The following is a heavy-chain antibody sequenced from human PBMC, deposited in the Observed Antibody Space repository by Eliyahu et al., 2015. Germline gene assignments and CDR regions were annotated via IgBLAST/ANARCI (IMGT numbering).Heavy chain of an antibody. CDR3: ARDGGNSEGYFDF. V-gene: IGHV1-69*09. Sequence: QVQLVQSGAEVKKPGSSVKVSXXTSGGTFSTYVISWVRQAPGQGLEWMGRIIPLLGVPHYAQKFQDRVTITADTSTSTAYMELKSLGSEDTAVYFCARDGGNSEGYFDFWGQGTLVTVSS. CDR2: IIPLLGVP. D-gene: IGHD4-23*01. J-gene: IGHJ4*02. CDR1: GGTFSTYV.